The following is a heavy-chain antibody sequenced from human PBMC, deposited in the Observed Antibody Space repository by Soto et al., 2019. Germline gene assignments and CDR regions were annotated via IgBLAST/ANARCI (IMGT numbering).Heavy chain of an antibody. CDR3: ARTYGSGSYRHFDY. V-gene: IGHV1-69*02. J-gene: IGHJ4*02. D-gene: IGHD3-10*01. CDR2: IIPIVGKP. Sequence: QVQLVQSGAEVKKPGSSVKVSCKASGGTFSSYTFSWVRQAPGQGLEWMGRIIPIVGKPNYAQKFQGRVKLTADKATSTAYMELSSLRSEDTAVYYCARTYGSGSYRHFDYWGQGTLVTVSS. CDR1: GGTFSSYT.